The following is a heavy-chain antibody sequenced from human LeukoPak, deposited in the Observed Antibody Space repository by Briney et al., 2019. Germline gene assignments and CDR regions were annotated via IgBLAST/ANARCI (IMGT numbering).Heavy chain of an antibody. D-gene: IGHD2-2*01. CDR3: AKGRIVVVPAASDY. CDR2: IRYDGSNK. Sequence: GGSLRLSCAASGFTFSSYGMHWVRQAPGKGLEWVAFIRYDGSNKYYADSVKGRFTIPRDNSKNTLYLQMNSLRAEDTAVYYCAKGRIVVVPAASDYWGQGTLVTVSS. V-gene: IGHV3-30*02. J-gene: IGHJ4*02. CDR1: GFTFSSYG.